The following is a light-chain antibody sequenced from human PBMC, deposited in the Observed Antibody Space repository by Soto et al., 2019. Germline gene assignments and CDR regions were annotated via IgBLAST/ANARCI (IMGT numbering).Light chain of an antibody. V-gene: IGKV3-11*01. CDR1: QSVSSY. J-gene: IGKJ1*01. CDR3: QQRRTWPRT. Sequence: EIVLTQSPATLSLSPGERATLSCRASQSVSSYLAWYQQKPGQAPRLLIYDASNRATGIPARFSGSGSGTDFTLTISSLEPEDFAVYYCQQRRTWPRTFGQGNKVEI. CDR2: DAS.